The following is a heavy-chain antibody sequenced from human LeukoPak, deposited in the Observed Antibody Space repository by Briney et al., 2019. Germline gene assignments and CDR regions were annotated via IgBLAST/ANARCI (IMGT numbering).Heavy chain of an antibody. V-gene: IGHV1-18*01. D-gene: IGHD1-1*01. CDR2: ISAYNGKT. Sequence: GASVKVSCTASGYTFTSYGISWVRQAPGQGLEWMGWISAYNGKTNYAQKVQDRVTMTTDTSTSTVYMELRSLRSDDTALYFCARDFSNFSYGTWFDPWGQGTLVTVSS. J-gene: IGHJ5*02. CDR1: GYTFTSYG. CDR3: ARDFSNFSYGTWFDP.